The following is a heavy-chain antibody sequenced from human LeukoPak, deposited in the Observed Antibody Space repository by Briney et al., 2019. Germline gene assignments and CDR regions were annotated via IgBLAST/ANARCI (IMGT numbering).Heavy chain of an antibody. V-gene: IGHV5-51*01. CDR1: GFTFSSSA. CDR2: IYPGDSDT. D-gene: IGHD1-7*01. CDR3: AKHQGWMTVTTWNYGMDV. J-gene: IGHJ6*01. Sequence: GGSLRLSCAASGFTFSSSAMSWVRQMPGKGLEWMGIIYPGDSDTRYSPSFQGQVTITADKSINTAYLQWSSLKASDTAIYYCAKHQGWMTVTTWNYGMDVWGQGTTVTVSS.